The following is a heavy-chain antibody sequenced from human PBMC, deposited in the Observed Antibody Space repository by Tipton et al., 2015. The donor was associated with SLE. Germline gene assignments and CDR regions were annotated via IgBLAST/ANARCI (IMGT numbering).Heavy chain of an antibody. CDR3: ARRLEDYDSSGYYPPFDY. CDR1: GGSISSSSYY. Sequence: TLSLTCTVSGGSISSSSYYWGWIRQPPGKGLEWIGSIYYSGSPYYNPSLKSRVTISVDTSKNQFSLKLSSVTAADTAVYYCARRLEDYDSSGYYPPFDYWGQGTLVTVSS. D-gene: IGHD3-22*01. V-gene: IGHV4-39*01. CDR2: IYYSGSP. J-gene: IGHJ4*02.